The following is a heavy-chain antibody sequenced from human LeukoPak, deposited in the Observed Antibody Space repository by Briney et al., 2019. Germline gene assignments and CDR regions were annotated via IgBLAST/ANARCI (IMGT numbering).Heavy chain of an antibody. CDR3: ARGRVLDY. CDR1: GGSFSGYY. Sequence: SETLSLTCAVYGGSFSGYYWSWIRQAPGKGLEWIGEINHSGSTNYNPSLKSRVTISVDTSKNQFSLKLSSVTAADTAVYYCARGRVLDYWGQGTLVTVSS. J-gene: IGHJ4*02. V-gene: IGHV4-34*01. CDR2: INHSGST.